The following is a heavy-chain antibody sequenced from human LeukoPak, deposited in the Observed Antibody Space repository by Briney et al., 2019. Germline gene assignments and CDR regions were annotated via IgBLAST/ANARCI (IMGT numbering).Heavy chain of an antibody. J-gene: IGHJ3*02. D-gene: IGHD4-17*01. CDR3: ARVFGAVHTVTNYDAFEN. CDR1: GYTFTDYY. Sequence: ASMKVSCKASGYTFTDYYMHWIRQAPGQGLEGMGWINPDNGGTNYPLKFEGRVTMTRDTSISTAYMELGRLRSNDTAVYYCARVFGAVHTVTNYDAFENWGQGTMVSVSS. V-gene: IGHV1-2*02. CDR2: INPDNGGT.